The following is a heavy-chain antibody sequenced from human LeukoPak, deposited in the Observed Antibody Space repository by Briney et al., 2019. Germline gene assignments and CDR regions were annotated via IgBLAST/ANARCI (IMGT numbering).Heavy chain of an antibody. V-gene: IGHV1-69*04. J-gene: IGHJ1*01. Sequence: GASVKVSCKASGGTFSSYAISWVRQAPGQGLEWMGRIIPILGIANYAQKFQGRVTITAGKPTSTAYMELSSLRSEDTAVYYCARDLGVFSSAEYFQHWGQGTLVTVSS. CDR3: ARDLGVFSSAEYFQH. CDR2: IIPILGIA. D-gene: IGHD2-8*01. CDR1: GGTFSSYA.